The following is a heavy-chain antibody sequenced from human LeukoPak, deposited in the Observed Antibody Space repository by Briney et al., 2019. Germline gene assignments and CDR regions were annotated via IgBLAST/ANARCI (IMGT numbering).Heavy chain of an antibody. V-gene: IGHV1-69*05. CDR3: ARPKRDGYIAFDY. Sequence: VKVSCKASGGTFSSYAISWVRQAPGQGLEWMGGIIPIFGTANYAQKFQGRVTITTDESTSTAYMELSSLRSEDTAVYYCARPKRDGYIAFDYWGQGTLVTVSS. J-gene: IGHJ4*02. CDR2: IIPIFGTA. D-gene: IGHD5-24*01. CDR1: GGTFSSYA.